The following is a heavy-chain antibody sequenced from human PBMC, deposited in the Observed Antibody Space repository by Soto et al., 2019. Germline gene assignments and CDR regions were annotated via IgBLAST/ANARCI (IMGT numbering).Heavy chain of an antibody. Sequence: GGSLRLSCAASGFSVSRSHMIWVGQAPGKGLEWVSVIYSGGATYYAVSVKGRFTISRDRSKNTVYLQMDGLRTEDTAVYHCAKLGPYGSESYSFRYNWIDPWGQGTLVTVSS. J-gene: IGHJ5*02. CDR2: IYSGGAT. CDR1: GFSVSRSH. CDR3: AKLGPYGSESYSFRYNWIDP. V-gene: IGHV3-53*01. D-gene: IGHD3-10*01.